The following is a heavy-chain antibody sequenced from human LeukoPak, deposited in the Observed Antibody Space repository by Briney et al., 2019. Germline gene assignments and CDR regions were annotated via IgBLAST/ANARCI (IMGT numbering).Heavy chain of an antibody. CDR2: MNPNSGNT. D-gene: IGHD2-2*01. CDR3: ARDRCSSTSCFLFDY. J-gene: IGHJ4*02. V-gene: IGHV1-8*01. CDR1: GYTFTSYD. Sequence: ASVKVSCKASGYTFTSYDINWVQQATGQGLEWMGWMNPNSGNTGYAQKFQGRVTMTRNTSISTAYMELSSLRSEDTAVYYCARDRCSSTSCFLFDYWGQGTLVTVSS.